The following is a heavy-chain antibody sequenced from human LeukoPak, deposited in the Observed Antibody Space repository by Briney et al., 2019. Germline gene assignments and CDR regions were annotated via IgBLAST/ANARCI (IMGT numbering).Heavy chain of an antibody. D-gene: IGHD3-22*01. CDR2: ISGSGGST. J-gene: IGHJ4*02. Sequence: PGGSLRLSCAASGFTFSSYAMSRVRQAPGKGLEWVSAISGSGGSTYYADSVKGRFTISRDNSKNTLYLQMNSLRAEDTAVYYCAKASPNYYDSSGYPDHWGQGTLVTVSS. CDR3: AKASPNYYDSSGYPDH. V-gene: IGHV3-23*01. CDR1: GFTFSSYA.